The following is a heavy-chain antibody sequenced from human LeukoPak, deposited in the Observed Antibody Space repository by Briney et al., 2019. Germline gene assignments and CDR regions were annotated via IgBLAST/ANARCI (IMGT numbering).Heavy chain of an antibody. V-gene: IGHV1-2*02. CDR1: GYIFTNSY. CDR2: INPKDGDT. Sequence: ASVKVSCKASGYIFTNSYLHWVRQAPGAGLEWMAWINPKDGDTRFPQKFQGRVTVTRDTSISTAYMELNRLTSDDTAIYYCARDMRDANWGQGTMVTVSS. CDR3: ARDMRDAN. D-gene: IGHD5-24*01. J-gene: IGHJ3*01.